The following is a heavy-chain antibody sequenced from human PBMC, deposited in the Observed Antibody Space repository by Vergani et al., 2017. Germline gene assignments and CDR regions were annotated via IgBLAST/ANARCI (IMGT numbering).Heavy chain of an antibody. CDR1: GFTFTNYC. Sequence: QVQLVESGGGVVQPGGSLRLSCAASGFTFTNYCMHWVRQAPGKGLEWVAFTRYDGIVEYYGDSVKGRLTISRDNYKNTMYLQMNSLRAEDTAVYYCAKGPICSSTSSTDYYYYYYMDVWGKGTTVTVS. V-gene: IGHV3-30*02. CDR3: AKGPICSSTSSTDYYYYYYMDV. CDR2: TRYDGIVE. D-gene: IGHD2-2*01. J-gene: IGHJ6*03.